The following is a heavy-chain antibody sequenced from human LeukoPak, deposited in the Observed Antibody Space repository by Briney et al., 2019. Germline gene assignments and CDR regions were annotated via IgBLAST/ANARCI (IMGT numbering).Heavy chain of an antibody. CDR3: AKANVKYCSGGSCFDAFDI. CDR1: GFTFSTYS. J-gene: IGHJ3*02. D-gene: IGHD2-15*01. V-gene: IGHV3-48*01. CDR2: ISSSSSTI. Sequence: PGGSLRLSCAASGFTFSTYSMNWARQAPGKGLEWVSYISSSSSTIYYADSVKGRFTISRDNAKNSLYLQMNSLRAEDTAVYYCAKANVKYCSGGSCFDAFDIWGQGTMVTVSS.